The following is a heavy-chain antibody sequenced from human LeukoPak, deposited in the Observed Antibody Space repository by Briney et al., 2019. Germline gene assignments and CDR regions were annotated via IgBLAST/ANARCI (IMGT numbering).Heavy chain of an antibody. CDR3: ARDPGPSYYYYYGMDV. D-gene: IGHD7-27*01. J-gene: IGHJ6*02. CDR2: ISAYNGNT. CDR1: GYTFTSYG. Sequence: ASVKVSCKASGYTFTSYGISWVRQAPGQGGEWMGWISAYNGNTNYAQKLQGRVTMTTDTSTSTAYMELRSLRSDDTAVYYCARDPGPSYYYYYGMDVWGQGTTVTVSS. V-gene: IGHV1-18*01.